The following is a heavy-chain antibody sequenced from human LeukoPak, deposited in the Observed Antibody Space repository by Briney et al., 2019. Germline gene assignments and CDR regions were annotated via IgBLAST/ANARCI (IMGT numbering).Heavy chain of an antibody. CDR3: ARDRNYFEALHRSY. Sequence: PGGSLRLSCAASGFTSSSYAMSWVRQAPGKGLEWVSSVTGNGDNTFHADSVKGRFTISRDNSKNMLYLQINSLRAEDTAVYYCARDRNYFEALHRSYWGQGTLVTVSS. J-gene: IGHJ4*02. CDR1: GFTSSSYA. D-gene: IGHD3-10*01. CDR2: VTGNGDNT. V-gene: IGHV3-23*01.